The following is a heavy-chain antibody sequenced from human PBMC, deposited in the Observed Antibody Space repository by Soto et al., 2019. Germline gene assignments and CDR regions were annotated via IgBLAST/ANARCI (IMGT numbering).Heavy chain of an antibody. V-gene: IGHV4-30-2*01. CDR2: IYHSGST. Sequence: QLQLQESGSGLVKPSQTLSLTCAVSGGSISSGGYSWSWIRQPPGKGLEWIGYIYHSGSTYYNPSLKSRVTISVDRSKNQFSLKLSSVTAADTAVYYCARYGGTARPAFAIWGQGTMVTVSS. D-gene: IGHD2-15*01. J-gene: IGHJ3*02. CDR1: GGSISSGGYS. CDR3: ARYGGTARPAFAI.